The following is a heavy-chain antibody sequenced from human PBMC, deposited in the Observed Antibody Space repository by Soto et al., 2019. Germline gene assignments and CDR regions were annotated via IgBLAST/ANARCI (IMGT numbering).Heavy chain of an antibody. V-gene: IGHV1-2*04. Sequence: ASVKVSCKASGYTFTGYYMHWVRQAPGQGLEWMGWINPNSGGTNYAQKFQGWVTMTGETSISTAYMELSRLRSDDTAVDYCARMFTGSTVTTLGGDYFDYWGQGTLVTVSS. D-gene: IGHD4-17*01. CDR1: GYTFTGYY. CDR2: INPNSGGT. J-gene: IGHJ4*02. CDR3: ARMFTGSTVTTLGGDYFDY.